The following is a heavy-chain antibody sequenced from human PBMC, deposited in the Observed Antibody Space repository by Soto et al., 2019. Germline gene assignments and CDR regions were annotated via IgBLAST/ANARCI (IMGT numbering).Heavy chain of an antibody. D-gene: IGHD1-1*01. Sequence: GGSLRLSCAASGFTFDDYTMHWVRQTPGKGLEWVSLISWDGDSAYYADSVRGRFTISSDNSKNSLFLQMNNVRAEDAALYFCAKGTRGNSPELDFWGQGTLVTVSS. CDR3: AKGTRGNSPELDF. V-gene: IGHV3-43*01. CDR2: ISWDGDSA. J-gene: IGHJ4*02. CDR1: GFTFDDYT.